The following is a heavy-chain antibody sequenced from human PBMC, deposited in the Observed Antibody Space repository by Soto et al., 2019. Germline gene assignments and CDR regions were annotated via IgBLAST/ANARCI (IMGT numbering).Heavy chain of an antibody. V-gene: IGHV4-39*02. J-gene: IGHJ5*02. CDR3: ARETYGSGSP. Sequence: SETLSLTCSVSGGSMRSSDYYWGWIRQPPNKGLEWIGSINYSGSTYYNPSLKSRVTISVDTSKNQFSLKLSSVTAADTAVHYCARETYGSGSPWGQGTLVTVSS. D-gene: IGHD3-10*01. CDR2: INYSGST. CDR1: GGSMRSSDYY.